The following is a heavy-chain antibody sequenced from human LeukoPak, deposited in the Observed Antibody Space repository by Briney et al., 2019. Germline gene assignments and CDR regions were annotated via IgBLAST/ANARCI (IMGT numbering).Heavy chain of an antibody. V-gene: IGHV4-59*01. CDR1: GGSISSYY. Sequence: SETLSLTCTVSGGSISSYYWSWIRQPPGKGLEWIGYIYYSGSTNYNPSLKSRVTISVDTSKNQFSLRLSSVTAADTAVYYCARERRDGYKVYFDYWGQGTLVTVSS. J-gene: IGHJ4*02. CDR2: IYYSGST. CDR3: ARERRDGYKVYFDY. D-gene: IGHD5-24*01.